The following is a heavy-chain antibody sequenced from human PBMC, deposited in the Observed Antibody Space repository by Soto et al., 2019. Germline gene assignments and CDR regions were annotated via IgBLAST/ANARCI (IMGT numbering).Heavy chain of an antibody. CDR1: GYTLTELS. V-gene: IGHV1-24*01. CDR3: ATRWGKWELGGY. Sequence: GASVKVSCKASGYTLTELSMHWVRQAPGKGLEWMGGFDPEDGETIYAQKFQGRVTMTEDTSTDTAYMELSSLRSEDTAVYYCATRWGKWELGGYWGQGTLVTVSS. CDR2: FDPEDGET. J-gene: IGHJ4*02. D-gene: IGHD1-26*01.